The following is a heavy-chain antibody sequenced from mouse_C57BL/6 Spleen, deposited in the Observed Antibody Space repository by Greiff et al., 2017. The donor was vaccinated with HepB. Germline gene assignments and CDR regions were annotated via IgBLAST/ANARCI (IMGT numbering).Heavy chain of an antibody. V-gene: IGHV1-55*01. D-gene: IGHD1-1*01. CDR2: IYPGSGST. Sequence: VQLQQPGAELVKPGASVKMSCKASGYTFTSYWITWVTRRPGQGLEWIGDIYPGSGSTNYNEKFKSKATLTVDTSSSTAYMQLSSLTSEDSAVYYCARGLSYSWYFDVWGTGTTVTVSS. CDR3: ARGLSYSWYFDV. CDR1: GYTFTSYW. J-gene: IGHJ1*03.